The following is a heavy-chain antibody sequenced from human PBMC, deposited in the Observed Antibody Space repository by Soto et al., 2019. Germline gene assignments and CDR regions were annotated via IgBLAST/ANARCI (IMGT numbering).Heavy chain of an antibody. D-gene: IGHD6-13*01. CDR1: GFTFSSYA. V-gene: IGHV3-23*01. Sequence: EVQLLESGGGLVQPGGSLRLSCAASGFTFSSYAMRWVRQAPGKGLEWVSAISGSGGSTYYADSAKSRFTISRDNSKNTLYLQMNSLRAEDSAVYYCARRGPGTYFDYWGQGTLVTVSS. CDR3: ARRGPGTYFDY. CDR2: ISGSGGST. J-gene: IGHJ4*02.